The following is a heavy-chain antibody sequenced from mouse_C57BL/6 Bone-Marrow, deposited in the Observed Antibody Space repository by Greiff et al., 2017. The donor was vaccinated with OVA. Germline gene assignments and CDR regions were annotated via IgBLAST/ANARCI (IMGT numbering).Heavy chain of an antibody. CDR2: ISNGGGST. V-gene: IGHV5-12*01. J-gene: IGHJ4*01. CDR1: GFTFSDFY. CDR3: ARLDAMDD. Sequence: EVQLQQPGGGLVQPGGSLKLSCAASGFTFSDFYMYWIRQTPEKRLEWVAYISNGGGSTYYPDTVKGRFTISRDNAKNTLYLQVSRLKSEDTAMYYCARLDAMDDWGQGTSVTVSS.